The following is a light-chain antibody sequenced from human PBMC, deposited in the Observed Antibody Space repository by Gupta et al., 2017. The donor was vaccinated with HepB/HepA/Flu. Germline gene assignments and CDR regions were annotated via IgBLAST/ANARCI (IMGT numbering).Light chain of an antibody. CDR2: AAS. CDR1: QGIRNY. CDR3: LQRYSTWT. Sequence: DIQMTQSPSSLSASVGDRVTITCRASQGIRNYLNWYQQKPGKAPKLLIYAASSLQSGVPSRFSGSGSGTDFTLTISSLQPQDFATYYCLQRYSTWTFGQEAKVGI. J-gene: IGKJ1*01. V-gene: IGKV1-39*01.